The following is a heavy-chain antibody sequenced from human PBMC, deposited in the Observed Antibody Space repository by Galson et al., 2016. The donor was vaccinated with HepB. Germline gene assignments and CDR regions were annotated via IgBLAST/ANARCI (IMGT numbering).Heavy chain of an antibody. CDR2: IGLAGDT. CDR1: GFTFSTGD. V-gene: IGHV3-13*01. J-gene: IGHJ2*01. D-gene: IGHD3-16*01. Sequence: SLRLSCAASGFTFSTGDLHWVRQATGKGLEWVSAIGLAGDTYYLDSVRGRFTISRENVRNSLYLQMTSLRAGDTAVYYCARARSVGLGKWTWYFDLWGRGTLATVSS. CDR3: ARARSVGLGKWTWYFDL.